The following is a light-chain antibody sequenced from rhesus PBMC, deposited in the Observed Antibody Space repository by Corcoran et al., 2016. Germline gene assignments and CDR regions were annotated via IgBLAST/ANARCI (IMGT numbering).Light chain of an antibody. J-gene: IGKJ4*01. CDR2: KAS. V-gene: IGKV1-74*01. Sequence: DIQMTQSPSSLSASVGDRVTITCRASENVNNYLNWYQQKPGKAPKLLIYKASTLQSGFPSRFSGSGSGTDYTFTISRLQPEDVATYYCQHGYGTPLTFGGGTKVEIK. CDR3: QHGYGTPLT. CDR1: ENVNNY.